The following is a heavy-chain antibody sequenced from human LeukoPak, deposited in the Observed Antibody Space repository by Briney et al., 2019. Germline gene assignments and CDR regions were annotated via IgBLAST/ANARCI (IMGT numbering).Heavy chain of an antibody. CDR3: ARGYCSGGSCYNWGAFDI. CDR2: INSDGSST. D-gene: IGHD2-15*01. CDR1: GFTFSSYW. V-gene: IGHV3-74*01. J-gene: IGHJ3*02. Sequence: GGSLRLSCAASGFTFSSYWMHWVRQAPGKGLVWVSRINSDGSSTSYADSVKGRFTISRDNSKSTLQMNSLRTEDTAVYYCARGYCSGGSCYNWGAFDIWGQGTMVTVSS.